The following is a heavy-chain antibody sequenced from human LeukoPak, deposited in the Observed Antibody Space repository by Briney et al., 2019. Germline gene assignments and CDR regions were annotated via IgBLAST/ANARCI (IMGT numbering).Heavy chain of an antibody. D-gene: IGHD3-22*01. J-gene: IGHJ4*02. CDR2: ISGSGGST. V-gene: IGHV3-23*01. CDR3: AKAFWDSSGYYNY. CDR1: GFTFSSYA. Sequence: PGGSLRLSCAASGFTFSSYAMSWVRQAPGKGLEWVSAISGSGGSTYYADSVKGRFTISRDNSKNALYLQMNSLRAEDTAVYYCAKAFWDSSGYYNYWGQGTLVTVSS.